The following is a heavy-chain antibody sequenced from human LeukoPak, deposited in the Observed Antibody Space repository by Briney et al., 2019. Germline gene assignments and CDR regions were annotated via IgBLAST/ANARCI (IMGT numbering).Heavy chain of an antibody. D-gene: IGHD3-22*01. CDR2: IYYSGST. Sequence: SETLSLTCTVSGGSISSYYWSWIRQPPGKGLEWIGYIYYSGSTNYNPSLKSRVTISVDTSKNQFSLKLSSVTAADTAVYYCARADTYYYDSSGYFDYWGQGTLVTVSS. CDR3: ARADTYYYDSSGYFDY. V-gene: IGHV4-59*01. CDR1: GGSISSYY. J-gene: IGHJ4*02.